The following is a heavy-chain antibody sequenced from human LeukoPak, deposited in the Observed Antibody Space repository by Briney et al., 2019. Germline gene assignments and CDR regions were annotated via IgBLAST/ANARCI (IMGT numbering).Heavy chain of an antibody. Sequence: GGSLRLSCAASGFTFSNYWMGWVRQPPGKGLQWVANIKDDGTEKYYVDSVKGRFTISRDNAKNSVYLQMNSLRVEDTAVYYCARRPFGADYWGQGTLVTVSS. D-gene: IGHD3-10*01. J-gene: IGHJ4*02. CDR3: ARRPFGADY. V-gene: IGHV3-7*01. CDR2: IKDDGTEK. CDR1: GFTFSNYW.